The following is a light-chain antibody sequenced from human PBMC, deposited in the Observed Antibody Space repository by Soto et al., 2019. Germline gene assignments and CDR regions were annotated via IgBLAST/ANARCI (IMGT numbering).Light chain of an antibody. CDR3: QQYSSSPRT. Sequence: DIVLSRSPGTLFLSPVERATLSCLARPSVSSSYWAGYQQKPGQAPRLLIYGASCRATGIPDRFSGSGSGTNFTLIISRLEPEDVVVYYCQQYSSSPRTFGQGTKVDIK. J-gene: IGKJ1*01. CDR2: GAS. V-gene: IGKV3-20*01. CDR1: PSVSSSY.